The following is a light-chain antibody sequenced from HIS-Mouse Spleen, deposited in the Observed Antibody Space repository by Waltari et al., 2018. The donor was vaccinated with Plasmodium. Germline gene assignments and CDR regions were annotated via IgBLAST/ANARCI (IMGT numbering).Light chain of an antibody. J-gene: IGKJ2*01. V-gene: IGKV3-20*01. CDR3: QQYGSSPYT. Sequence: EIVLTQSPGTLSLSPGERATLSCRASQSVSSSYLAWYQQKPGQAPRLLIYGASSRATGIPDRCSGSGSGTDFTLTISRLEREDFAVYYCQQYGSSPYTVGQGTKLEIK. CDR1: QSVSSSY. CDR2: GAS.